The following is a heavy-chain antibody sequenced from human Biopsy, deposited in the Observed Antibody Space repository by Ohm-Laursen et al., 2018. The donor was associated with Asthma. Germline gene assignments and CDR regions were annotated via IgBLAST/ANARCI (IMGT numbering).Heavy chain of an antibody. Sequence: SVKVSCKASGDSFSNYAISWVRQAPGQGLEWMGGLIPVLGTPDHAQMFEGRVTITADESTSTAYMELSSLSSEDTAVYYCAREYSGSDQIVYYYSGLEVWGQGTTVTASS. CDR2: LIPVLGTP. CDR1: GDSFSNYA. J-gene: IGHJ6*02. V-gene: IGHV1-69*13. CDR3: AREYSGSDQIVYYYSGLEV. D-gene: IGHD5-12*01.